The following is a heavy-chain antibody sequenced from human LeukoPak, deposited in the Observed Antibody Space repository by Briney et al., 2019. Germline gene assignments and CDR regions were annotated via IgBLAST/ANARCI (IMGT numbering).Heavy chain of an antibody. CDR2: INHSGST. CDR1: GGSISSGSYY. J-gene: IGHJ3*02. D-gene: IGHD2-21*02. CDR3: ARYCGGDCSLDAFDI. Sequence: SQTLSLTCTVSGGSISSGSYYWSWIRQPPGKGLEWIGEINHSGSTNYNPSLKSRVTISVDTSKNQFSLKLSSVTAADTAVYYCARYCGGDCSLDAFDIWGQGTMVTVSS. V-gene: IGHV4-39*07.